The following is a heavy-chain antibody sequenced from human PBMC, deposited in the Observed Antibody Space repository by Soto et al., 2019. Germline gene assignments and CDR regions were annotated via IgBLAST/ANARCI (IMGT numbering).Heavy chain of an antibody. V-gene: IGHV3-30*18. Sequence: GGSLRLSCAASGFTFSGFGMDWVRQAPGKGLEWVATTSSDGTEKYYADSVKGRFTISRDNSKNTLYMQMNSLRAEDTAVYYCAKERGRRGFDYWGQGTVVTVSS. CDR1: GFTFSGFG. CDR3: AKERGRRGFDY. CDR2: TSSDGTEK. J-gene: IGHJ4*02.